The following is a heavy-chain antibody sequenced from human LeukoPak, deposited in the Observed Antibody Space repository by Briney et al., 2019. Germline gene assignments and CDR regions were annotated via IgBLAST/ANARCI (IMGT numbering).Heavy chain of an antibody. V-gene: IGHV4-30-2*01. J-gene: IGHJ4*02. Sequence: PSETLSLTCTVAGGSISRGGYDWGWIRQRRGKGLEWIGYIYHSGSTYYNPSLNSRVTISVDRSKTQFSLKLSSVTAADTAVYYCAGNPYDSSGYYYVDYWGQGTLVTVSS. D-gene: IGHD3-22*01. CDR3: AGNPYDSSGYYYVDY. CDR1: GGSISRGGYD. CDR2: IYHSGST.